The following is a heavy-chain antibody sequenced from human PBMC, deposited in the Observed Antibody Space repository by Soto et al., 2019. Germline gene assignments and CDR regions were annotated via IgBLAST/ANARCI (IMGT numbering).Heavy chain of an antibody. CDR2: INHSGST. V-gene: IGHV4-34*01. Sequence: PSETLSLTCAVYGGSFSGYYWSWIRQPPGKGLEWIGEINHSGSTNYNPSLKSRVTISVDTSKNQFSLKLSSVTAADTAVYYCARGLRGQEVVVPAAIGVWFDPWGQGTLVTSPQ. D-gene: IGHD2-2*01. J-gene: IGHJ5*02. CDR3: ARGLRGQEVVVPAAIGVWFDP. CDR1: GGSFSGYY.